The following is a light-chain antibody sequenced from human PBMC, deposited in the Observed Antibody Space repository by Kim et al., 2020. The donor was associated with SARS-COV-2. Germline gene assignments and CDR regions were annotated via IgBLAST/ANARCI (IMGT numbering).Light chain of an antibody. Sequence: SSELTQDPAVSVALGQTVRITCQGDSLRSYYATWYRQKPGQAPRLVIYGKNNRPSGIPDRFSGSSSGNTASLTITGTQAGDEADYYCNSRDSNDNVVFGG. V-gene: IGLV3-19*01. CDR3: NSRDSNDNVV. J-gene: IGLJ2*01. CDR1: SLRSYY. CDR2: GKN.